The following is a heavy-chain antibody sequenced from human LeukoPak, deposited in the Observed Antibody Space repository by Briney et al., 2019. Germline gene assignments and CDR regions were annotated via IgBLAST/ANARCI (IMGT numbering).Heavy chain of an antibody. J-gene: IGHJ6*02. D-gene: IGHD1-1*01. Sequence: PSDTVSLTCAASGGSLSSKNWWSWVRQPPGKGLEWIGEVYHSGSTNYNASLKSRVTISLDKYKNQVSLRVTSVTAADTAVYYCARAAAYNLDVWGQGTTVTVSS. CDR1: GGSLSSKNW. CDR3: ARAAAYNLDV. V-gene: IGHV4-4*02. CDR2: VYHSGST.